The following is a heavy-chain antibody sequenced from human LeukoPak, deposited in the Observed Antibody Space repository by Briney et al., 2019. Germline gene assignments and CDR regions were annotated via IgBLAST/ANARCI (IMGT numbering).Heavy chain of an antibody. CDR1: GGSISSYY. Sequence: PSETLSLTCTVSGGSISSYYWSWIRQPPGKGLEWIGYIYYSGSTNYNPSLKSRVTISVDTSKNQFSLKLSSVTAADTAVYYCARVDSSGYYYVLDYWGQGTLVTVSS. V-gene: IGHV4-59*01. CDR3: ARVDSSGYYYVLDY. CDR2: IYYSGST. J-gene: IGHJ4*02. D-gene: IGHD3-22*01.